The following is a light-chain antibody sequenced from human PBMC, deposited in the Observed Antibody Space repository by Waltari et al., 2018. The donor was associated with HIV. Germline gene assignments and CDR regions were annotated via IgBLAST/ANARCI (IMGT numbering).Light chain of an antibody. CDR1: FRAVGGYNF. CDR2: DVN. Sequence: QSALTPPRSVSGSPGQSVTISCSGTFRAVGGYNFVSWYQQHSGKAPKLVIFDVNKRPSGVPDRFSGSKSGNTASLTVSGLQAEDEADYFCCSYAGSFTLLFGGGTNLAVL. CDR3: CSYAGSFTLL. J-gene: IGLJ3*02. V-gene: IGLV2-11*01.